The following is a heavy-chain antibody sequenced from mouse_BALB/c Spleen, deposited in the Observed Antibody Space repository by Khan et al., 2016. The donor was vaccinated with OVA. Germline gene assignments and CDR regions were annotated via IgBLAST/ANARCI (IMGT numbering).Heavy chain of an antibody. CDR1: GYSITTDYA. Sequence: QLEESGPGLVKPSQSLSLTCTVTGYSITTDYAWNWIRQFPGNKLEWMGYISYSGNTKYNPSLKNRISITRDTSKNQFFLQLKSVTTEDTARYYCARIYGGDFDYWGQGTTLTVSS. J-gene: IGHJ2*01. CDR3: ARIYGGDFDY. D-gene: IGHD1-1*01. CDR2: ISYSGNT. V-gene: IGHV3-2*02.